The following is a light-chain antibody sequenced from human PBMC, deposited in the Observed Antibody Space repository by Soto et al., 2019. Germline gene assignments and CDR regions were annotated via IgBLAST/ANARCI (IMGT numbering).Light chain of an antibody. J-gene: IGKJ1*01. Sequence: TPSQAVLAVSPGAGATVSXRARQNIRGALAWHQQYPGXAPRXXXADXANMAKGGPARLSASGSATEFTLTITSLQSEYFSVYYCQQFNDWTRTFGQGTKLDI. CDR3: QQFNDWTRT. V-gene: IGKV3-15*01. CDR2: DXA. CDR1: QNIRGA.